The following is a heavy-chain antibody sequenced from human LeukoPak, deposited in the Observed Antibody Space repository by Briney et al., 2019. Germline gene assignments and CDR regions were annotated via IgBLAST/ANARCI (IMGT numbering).Heavy chain of an antibody. CDR1: GFTFSNAW. CDR2: IKSKTDGGTT. D-gene: IGHD3-10*01. Sequence: GGSLRLSCAASGFTFSNAWMSWVRQAPGKGPEWVGRIKSKTDGGTTDYAAPEQDRFTISRDDSKNTLYLQINSLKTEDTAVYYCTTSGDFGGKLYWGQGTLVTVSP. J-gene: IGHJ4*02. V-gene: IGHV3-15*01. CDR3: TTSGDFGGKLY.